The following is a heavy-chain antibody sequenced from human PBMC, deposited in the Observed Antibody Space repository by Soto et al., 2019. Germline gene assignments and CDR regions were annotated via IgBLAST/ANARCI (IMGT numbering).Heavy chain of an antibody. V-gene: IGHV4-39*01. J-gene: IGHJ6*02. Sequence: TSETLSLTCTVSGGSISSSSYYWGWIRQPPGKGLEWIGSIYYSGSTYYNPSLKSRVTISVDTSKNQFSLKLSSVTAADTAVYYCARLGTLMIVPYGMDVWGQGTTVTVSS. CDR2: IYYSGST. CDR3: ARLGTLMIVPYGMDV. D-gene: IGHD3-22*01. CDR1: GGSISSSSYY.